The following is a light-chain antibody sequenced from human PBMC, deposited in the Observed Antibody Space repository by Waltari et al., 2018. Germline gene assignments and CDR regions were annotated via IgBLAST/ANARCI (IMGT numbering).Light chain of an antibody. V-gene: IGKV3-20*01. CDR2: HAS. CDR3: QKYESLPAT. J-gene: IGKJ1*01. CDR1: QSFGTY. Sequence: EIVLTQSPGTLSLSPGERATLSCRASQSFGTYLAWYQQRPGQAPRLLLYHASIRATGIPDRFSGSGSGTDFSLTISRLEPEDFAVYYCQKYESLPATFGQGTTVEIK.